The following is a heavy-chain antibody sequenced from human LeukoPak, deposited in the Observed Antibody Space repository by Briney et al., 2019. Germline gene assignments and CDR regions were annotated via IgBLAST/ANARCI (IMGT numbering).Heavy chain of an antibody. J-gene: IGHJ4*02. Sequence: SETLSLTCAVYGGSFSGYYWTWIRQPPGKGLEWIGEINHSGATNYNPSLKSRVTISLDTSKNQFSLKLSSVTAADTAVYYCARLYGGNSNNYYCDYWGQGTLVTVSS. D-gene: IGHD4-23*01. CDR2: INHSGAT. CDR1: GGSFSGYY. V-gene: IGHV4-34*01. CDR3: ARLYGGNSNNYYCDY.